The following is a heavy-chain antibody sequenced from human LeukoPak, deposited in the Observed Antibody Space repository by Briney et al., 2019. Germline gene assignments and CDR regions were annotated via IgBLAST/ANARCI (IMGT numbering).Heavy chain of an antibody. CDR2: IDPSDSYT. J-gene: IGHJ6*02. D-gene: IGHD3-22*01. CDR3: ARHRSDSSGYSYYYYGMDV. Sequence: GESLKISCKGSGYSFTSYWISWVRQMPGKGLEWMGRIDPSDSYTNYSPSFQGHVTISADKSISTAYLQWSSLKASDTAVYYCARHRSDSSGYSYYYYGMDVWGQGTTVTVSS. CDR1: GYSFTSYW. V-gene: IGHV5-10-1*01.